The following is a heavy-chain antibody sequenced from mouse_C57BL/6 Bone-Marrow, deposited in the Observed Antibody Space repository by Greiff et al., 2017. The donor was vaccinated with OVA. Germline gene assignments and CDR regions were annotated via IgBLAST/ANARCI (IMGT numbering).Heavy chain of an antibody. CDR2: ISDGGSYT. V-gene: IGHV5-4*01. CDR1: GFTFSSYA. Sequence: EVQLVESGGGLVKPGGSLKLSCAASGFTFSSYAMSWVRQTPEKRLEWVATISDGGSYTYYPDNVKGRFTISRDNAKNNLYLQMSHLKSEDTAMYYCARDTHYYGDYWGQGTTLTVSS. J-gene: IGHJ2*01. CDR3: ARDTHYYGDY.